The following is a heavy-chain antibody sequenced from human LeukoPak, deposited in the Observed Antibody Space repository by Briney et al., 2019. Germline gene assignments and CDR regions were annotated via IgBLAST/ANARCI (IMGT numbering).Heavy chain of an antibody. CDR3: ARLIYYGSGSYRNYYRAV. Sequence: SETLSLTCTVSGGSITSSSYYWGWIRQSPGKGLEWIGSNYYSGSTYYNPSLKSRATISADTSKNQLSLKLSSVTAADTAVYYCARLIYYGSGSYRNYYRAVWGKETTVTVSS. J-gene: IGHJ6*03. CDR2: NYYSGST. CDR1: GGSITSSSYY. D-gene: IGHD3-10*01. V-gene: IGHV4-39*01.